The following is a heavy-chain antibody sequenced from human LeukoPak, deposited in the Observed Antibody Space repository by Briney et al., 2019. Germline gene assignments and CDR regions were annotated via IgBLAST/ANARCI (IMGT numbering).Heavy chain of an antibody. J-gene: IGHJ4*02. CDR3: ARDCDRSGYYCY. CDR2: ISAYNGNT. Sequence: ASVQVSCQASGYSFTSYGISWVRQAPGQGLEWMGWISAYNGNTNYAQKLQGRVTMTTDTFTSTAYMELRSLRSDDTAVYYCARDCDRSGYYCYWGQGTLVTVSS. D-gene: IGHD3-22*01. CDR1: GYSFTSYG. V-gene: IGHV1-18*01.